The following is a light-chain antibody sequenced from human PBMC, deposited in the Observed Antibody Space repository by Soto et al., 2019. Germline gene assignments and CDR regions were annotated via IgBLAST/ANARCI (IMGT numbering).Light chain of an antibody. CDR3: SEYEGRSTYV. CDR1: NNEVGSYNL. Sequence: QSVLTQPSSGSGSPGPSITISFPGTNNEVGSYNLVSWYQQHPGKAPKLRIYEGSKRPSGVSNRFSGSKSGNTASLTISGLQAEDEDDYDSSEYEGRSTYVSRTSTK. CDR2: EGS. J-gene: IGLJ1*01. V-gene: IGLV2-23*01.